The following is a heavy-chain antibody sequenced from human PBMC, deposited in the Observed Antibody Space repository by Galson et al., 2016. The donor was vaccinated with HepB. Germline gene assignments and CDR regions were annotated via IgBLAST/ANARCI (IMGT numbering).Heavy chain of an antibody. V-gene: IGHV4-59*08. CDR1: GGSISIYY. D-gene: IGHD3/OR15-3a*01. J-gene: IGHJ4*02. Sequence: LSLTCTVSGGSISIYYWAWLRKSPGKGLEWIGRVYYSGGTTYNPSLESRVTISVDTFENQFSLKLSSVTAADTAFYYCARLNDFWTGYFDSWGQGTLVSVSS. CDR3: ARLNDFWTGYFDS. CDR2: VYYSGGT.